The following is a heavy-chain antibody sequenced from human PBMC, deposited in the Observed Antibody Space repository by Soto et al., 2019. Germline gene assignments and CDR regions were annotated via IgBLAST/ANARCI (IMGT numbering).Heavy chain of an antibody. J-gene: IGHJ5*02. CDR2: ISAYNGNT. V-gene: IGHV1-18*01. CDR3: ARVPWGVFWSGGGWWFDP. CDR1: GYTFTSYG. D-gene: IGHD3-3*01. Sequence: ASVKVSCKASGYTFTSYGISWVRQAPGQGLEWMGWISAYNGNTNYAQKLQGRVTMTTDTSTSTAYMELRSLRSDDTAVYYCARVPWGVFWSGGGWWFDPWGQGTLVTVSS.